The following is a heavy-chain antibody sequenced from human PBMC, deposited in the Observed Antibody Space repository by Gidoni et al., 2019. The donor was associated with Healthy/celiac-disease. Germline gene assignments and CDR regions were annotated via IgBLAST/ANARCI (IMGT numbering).Heavy chain of an antibody. CDR3: ARRGDTMVRGVRGGLDY. CDR2: IYYSGST. V-gene: IGHV4-39*01. D-gene: IGHD3-10*01. Sequence: QLQLQESGPGLVKPSETLSLTCTVSRGSISSSSYYWGWIRQPPGKGLEWMGSIYYSGSTYYNPSRKSRVTISVDTSKNQFSLKLSSVTAADTAVYYCARRGDTMVRGVRGGLDYWGQGTLVTVSS. CDR1: RGSISSSSYY. J-gene: IGHJ4*02.